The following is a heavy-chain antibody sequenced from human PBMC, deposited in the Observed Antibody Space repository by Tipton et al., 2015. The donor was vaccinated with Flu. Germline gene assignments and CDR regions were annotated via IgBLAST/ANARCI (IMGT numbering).Heavy chain of an antibody. J-gene: IGHJ4*02. V-gene: IGHV3-15*01. CDR3: TTELTYSYYFDN. Sequence: QLVQSGGGLVRPGGSLRLSCTASGFSFRIAWMSWVRQAPGKGLEWVGRIKNKDDGETTDYAEPLKGRFTISRDDLKNTLYLQVNSLQSDDTAVYYCTTELTYSYYFDNWGQGTLVTVSS. CDR1: GFSFRIAW. D-gene: IGHD2-15*01. CDR2: IKNKDDGETT.